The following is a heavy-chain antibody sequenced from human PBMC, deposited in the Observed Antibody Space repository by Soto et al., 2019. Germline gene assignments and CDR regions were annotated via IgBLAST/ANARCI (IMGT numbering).Heavy chain of an antibody. D-gene: IGHD4-17*01. V-gene: IGHV5-51*01. Sequence: PGGSLKTSCQAPGYHFTNYWIGWVRQMPGKGLEWMGIIYVGDSDTRYSPSLQGQVTTSADKSVTTAYLQWSSLKASDSAMYYCARIQDGGAEIGHYWGQGPLVTVS. CDR3: ARIQDGGAEIGHY. CDR1: GYHFTNYW. CDR2: IYVGDSDT. J-gene: IGHJ4*02.